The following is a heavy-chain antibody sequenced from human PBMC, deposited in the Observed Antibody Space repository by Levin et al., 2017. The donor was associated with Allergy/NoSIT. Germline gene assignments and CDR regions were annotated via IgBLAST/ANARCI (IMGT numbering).Heavy chain of an antibody. CDR3: ATVGGYDFDYFDY. CDR1: GFTFTDYT. CDR2: ITTSSSYI. D-gene: IGHD5-12*01. J-gene: IGHJ4*02. V-gene: IGHV3-21*01. Sequence: GGSLRLSCAASGFTFTDYTLNWVRQAPGKGLEWVSSITTSSSYIYYADSVKGRFTISRDNAKNSLYLQMNSLRAEDTAVYYCATVGGYDFDYFDYWGQGTLVTVSS.